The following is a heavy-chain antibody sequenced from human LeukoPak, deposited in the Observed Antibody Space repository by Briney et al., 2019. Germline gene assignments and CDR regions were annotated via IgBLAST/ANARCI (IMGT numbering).Heavy chain of an antibody. J-gene: IGHJ6*02. CDR3: ARESADYGDRYYYGMDV. D-gene: IGHD4-17*01. CDR1: GGSISSYY. CDR2: IYTSGST. V-gene: IGHV4-4*07. Sequence: SETLSLTCTVSGGSISSYYWSWIRQPAGKGLEWIGRIYTSGSTNYNPSLKSRVTMSVDTYKNQFSLKLSSVTAADTAVYYCARESADYGDRYYYGMDVWGQGTTVTVSS.